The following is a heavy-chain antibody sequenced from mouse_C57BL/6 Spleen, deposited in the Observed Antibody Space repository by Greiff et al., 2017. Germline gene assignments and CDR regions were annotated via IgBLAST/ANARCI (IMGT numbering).Heavy chain of an antibody. CDR2: ISSGGSYT. J-gene: IGHJ3*01. CDR1: GFTFSSYG. Sequence: EVKLVESGGDLVKPGGSLKLSCAASGFTFSSYGMSWVRQTPDKRLEWVATISSGGSYTYYPDSVKGRFTISRDNAKNTLYLQMSSLKSEDTAMYYCARHSHSNYLAWFAYWGQGTLVTVSA. V-gene: IGHV5-6*01. CDR3: ARHSHSNYLAWFAY. D-gene: IGHD2-5*01.